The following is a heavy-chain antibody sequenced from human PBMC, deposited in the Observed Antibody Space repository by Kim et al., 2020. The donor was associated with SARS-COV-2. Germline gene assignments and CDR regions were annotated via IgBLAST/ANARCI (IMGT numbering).Heavy chain of an antibody. V-gene: IGHV4-39*01. CDR1: GGSISSSSYY. J-gene: IGHJ6*02. Sequence: SETLSLTCTVSGGSISSSSYYWGWIRQPPGKGLEWIGSIYYSGSTYYNPSLKSRVTISVDTSKNQFSLKLSSVTAADTAVYYCARPPENYYYGMDVWGQGTTVTVSS. CDR3: ARPPENYYYGMDV. CDR2: IYYSGST.